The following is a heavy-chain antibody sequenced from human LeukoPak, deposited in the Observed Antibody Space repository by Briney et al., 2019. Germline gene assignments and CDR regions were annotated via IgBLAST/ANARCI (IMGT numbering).Heavy chain of an antibody. V-gene: IGHV1-2*02. J-gene: IGHJ6*03. Sequence: ASVKVSCKASGYTFSGFYIHWVRQAPGQGLEWMGWINPNSGVTNYAQKLQGRVTITRDTSIDTAYMQLSRLRSDDTAVYYCAKDRYGDYEAPFHYYMDAWGKGTTVTVSS. CDR1: GYTFSGFY. CDR3: AKDRYGDYEAPFHYYMDA. CDR2: INPNSGVT. D-gene: IGHD5-12*01.